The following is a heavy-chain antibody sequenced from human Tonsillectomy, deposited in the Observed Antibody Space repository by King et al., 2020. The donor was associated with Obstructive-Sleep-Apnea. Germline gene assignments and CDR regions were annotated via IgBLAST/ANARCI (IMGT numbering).Heavy chain of an antibody. J-gene: IGHJ6*02. CDR2: IHSDGNST. V-gene: IGHV3-74*01. Sequence: VQLVESGGGLVQPGGSLRLSCAASGFTFSSYWMHWVRQAPGKGLVWVSRIHSDGNSTTYADSVKGRFTISRDNAENTLYLQMNSLRAEDTAVYYCAREFSFDFWSGYYTQSDYGMAVWGQGTTVTVSS. CDR3: AREFSFDFWSGYYTQSDYGMAV. CDR1: GFTFSSYW. D-gene: IGHD3-3*01.